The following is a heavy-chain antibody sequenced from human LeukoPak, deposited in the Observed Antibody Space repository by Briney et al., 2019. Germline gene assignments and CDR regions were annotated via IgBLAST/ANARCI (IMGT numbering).Heavy chain of an antibody. CDR1: GFTFSTYS. J-gene: IGHJ4*02. CDR2: ITSSSDI. D-gene: IGHD2-2*02. Sequence: GGSLRLSCAASGFTFSTYSMNWVRQAPGKGLEWVSSITSSSDIYYADSLKGRFTISRDNAKNSLYLQMNSLRAEDTAVYYCARDPIRLQHPYDYWGQGTLVTVSS. CDR3: ARDPIRLQHPYDY. V-gene: IGHV3-21*01.